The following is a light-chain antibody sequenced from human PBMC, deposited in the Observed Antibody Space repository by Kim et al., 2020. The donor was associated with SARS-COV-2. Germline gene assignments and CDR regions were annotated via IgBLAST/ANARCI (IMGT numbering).Light chain of an antibody. CDR1: QSLLHSNGYNY. CDR3: MQGFLAPIT. CDR2: LGS. Sequence: DIVMTQSPLSLPVTPGEPASISCRSSQSLLHSNGYNYLEWYLQKPGQSPQLLIYLGSIRVSGVPDRFSGSGSGTEFTLKISRVGAEDVGVYYCMQGFLAPITFGQGTRLEIK. J-gene: IGKJ5*01. V-gene: IGKV2-28*01.